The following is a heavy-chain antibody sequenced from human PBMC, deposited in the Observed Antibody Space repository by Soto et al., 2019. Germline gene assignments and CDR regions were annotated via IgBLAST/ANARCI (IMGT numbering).Heavy chain of an antibody. CDR1: GGSISSGDYY. CDR2: IYYSGST. Sequence: PSETLSLTCTVSGGSISSGDYYWSWIRQPPGKGLEWIGYIYYSGSTYSNPSLKSRVTISVDTSKNQFSLKLSSVTAADPAVYYCARVWAGSLGGNIVVVPAAGPDYWGQGTLVTVSS. CDR3: ARVWAGSLGGNIVVVPAAGPDY. J-gene: IGHJ4*02. D-gene: IGHD2-2*01. V-gene: IGHV4-30-4*01.